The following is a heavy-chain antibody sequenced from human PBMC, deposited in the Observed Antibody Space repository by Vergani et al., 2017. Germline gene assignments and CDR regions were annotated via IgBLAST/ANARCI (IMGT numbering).Heavy chain of an antibody. CDR1: GFTFDDYA. Sequence: EVQPVESGGGLVQPGRSLRLSCAASGFTFDDYAMHWVRQAPGKGLEWVSGISWNSGSIGYADSVKGRFTISRDNAKNSLYLQMNSLRAEDTAVYYCARGRFLEWLGAFDIWGQGTMVTVSS. CDR3: ARGRFLEWLGAFDI. D-gene: IGHD3-3*01. J-gene: IGHJ3*02. CDR2: ISWNSGSI. V-gene: IGHV3-9*01.